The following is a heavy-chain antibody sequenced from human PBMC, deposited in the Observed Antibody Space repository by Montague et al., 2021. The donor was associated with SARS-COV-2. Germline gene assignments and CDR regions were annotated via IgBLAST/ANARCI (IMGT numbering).Heavy chain of an antibody. CDR1: GGSFNDYY. D-gene: IGHD4-23*01. CDR3: ARSGEYGGPRLDY. J-gene: IGHJ4*02. Sequence: SETLSLTCAVYGGSFNDYYWSWIRQPPGKGLEWIGSIYYSGSTHYNPSLRSRVTISVDTSKNQFSLILSSVTAAATAVYYCARSGEYGGPRLDYWGQGTLVSVSS. V-gene: IGHV4-34*01. CDR2: IYYSGST.